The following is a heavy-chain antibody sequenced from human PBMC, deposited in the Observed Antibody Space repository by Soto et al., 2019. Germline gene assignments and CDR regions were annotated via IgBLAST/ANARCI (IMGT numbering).Heavy chain of an antibody. J-gene: IGHJ4*02. Sequence: QVQLQESSSGLVKPSETLSLTCTVSGDSVSSGSYYWSWIRQPPGKGLEWIGYIYYSGSTNYNPSLKSRVTISVDTSKNQFSLKLSSVTAADTAVYYCARGNDFWSGYYYFDYWGQGTLVTVSS. V-gene: IGHV4-61*01. CDR3: ARGNDFWSGYYYFDY. CDR2: IYYSGST. D-gene: IGHD3-3*01. CDR1: GDSVSSGSYY.